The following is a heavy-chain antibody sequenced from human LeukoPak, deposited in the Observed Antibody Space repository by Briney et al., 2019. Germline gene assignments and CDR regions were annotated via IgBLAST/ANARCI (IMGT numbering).Heavy chain of an antibody. V-gene: IGHV3-48*01. D-gene: IGHD3-9*01. Sequence: GGSLRLSCAASGFTFSSYSMNWVRQAPGKGLEWVSYISSSSSSTIYYADSVKGRFTISRDNAKNSLYLQMNSLRAEDTAVYYCARGPRSFDWLLSSYFDYWGQGTLVTVSS. CDR1: GFTFSSYS. J-gene: IGHJ4*02. CDR3: ARGPRSFDWLLSSYFDY. CDR2: ISSSSSSTI.